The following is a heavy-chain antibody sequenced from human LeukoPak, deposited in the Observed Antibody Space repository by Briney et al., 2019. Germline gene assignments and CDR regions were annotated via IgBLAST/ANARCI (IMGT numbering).Heavy chain of an antibody. D-gene: IGHD3-16*01. V-gene: IGHV4-61*01. Sequence: SETLSLTCTVSGDSISSSSYYWSWIRQPPGKGLEWIGYISYSGRTKYNPSLESRLTMSKDTSKSQFSLTLTSVTAADTALYYCARVGRGDHTWGSYSFDHWGQGTLVTVSS. J-gene: IGHJ4*02. CDR1: GDSISSSSYY. CDR3: ARVGRGDHTWGSYSFDH. CDR2: ISYSGRT.